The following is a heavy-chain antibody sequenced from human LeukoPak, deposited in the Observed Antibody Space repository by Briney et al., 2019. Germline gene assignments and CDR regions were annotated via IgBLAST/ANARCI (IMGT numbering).Heavy chain of an antibody. CDR1: GGSISSSSYY. CDR2: LDYSRST. J-gene: IGHJ5*02. D-gene: IGHD3-10*01. V-gene: IGHV4-39*07. Sequence: SETLSLTCTVSGGSISSSSYYWRWIRQPPGRGLERIGMLDYSRSTYNTPSLNSRNTKSVDTSNNQFSLKLTSVTAADTTVYYCARDRGFGELFNWFDPWGQGTLVTVSS. CDR3: ARDRGFGELFNWFDP.